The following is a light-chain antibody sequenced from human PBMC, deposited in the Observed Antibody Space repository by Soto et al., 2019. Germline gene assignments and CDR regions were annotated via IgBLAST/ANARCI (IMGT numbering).Light chain of an antibody. J-gene: IGKJ2*01. V-gene: IGKV3-15*01. CDR3: QQCNLWPAYT. CDR2: GAS. Sequence: EVVMTQSPATLSVSPGESVTLSCRASQSVGTYLAWYQQKPGQAPRLLLYGASTRATGIPARFSGSGSGTEFTLTISSLQSEDFATYFCQQCNLWPAYTFGQGTKLEIK. CDR1: QSVGTY.